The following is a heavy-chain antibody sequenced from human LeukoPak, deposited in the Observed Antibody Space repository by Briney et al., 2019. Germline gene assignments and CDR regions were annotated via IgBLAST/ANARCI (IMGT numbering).Heavy chain of an antibody. Sequence: SETLSLTCSVSGGSVNSYYWSWLRQPPGEGLDGIGYIYYTGSTNYNPSLKSRVTMSVDTSKNQLSLKVTTVTAADTAVYYCARWYCVSNTCYHMDVWGKGTTVTVSS. J-gene: IGHJ6*03. CDR1: GGSVNSYY. CDR3: ARWYCVSNTCYHMDV. V-gene: IGHV4-59*02. D-gene: IGHD2-2*01. CDR2: IYYTGST.